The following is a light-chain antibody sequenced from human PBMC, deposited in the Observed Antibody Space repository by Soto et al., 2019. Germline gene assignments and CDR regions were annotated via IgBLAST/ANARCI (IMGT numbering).Light chain of an antibody. CDR2: DAS. CDR3: QQYHSSPYT. V-gene: IGKV1-5*01. CDR1: QHINTW. J-gene: IGKJ2*01. Sequence: DIQMTQSPYTLSASVGDRVTITCRASQHINTWLAWYQQKSGKAPKLLMYDASSLESGVPSRFSGSSSGTEFTLTISSVQPGDFATYYCQQYHSSPYTFGQGTKLEIK.